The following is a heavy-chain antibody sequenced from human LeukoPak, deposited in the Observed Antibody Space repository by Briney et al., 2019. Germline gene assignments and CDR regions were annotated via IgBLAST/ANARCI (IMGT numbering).Heavy chain of an antibody. J-gene: IGHJ4*02. CDR3: ARVYDFWSGYPLPYFDY. D-gene: IGHD3-3*01. V-gene: IGHV3-7*01. CDR2: IKQDGSEK. Sequence: GGSLRLSCAASGFTFSSYWMSCVRQAPGKGLEWVANIKQDGSEKYYVDSVKGQFTISRDNAKNSLYMQMNSLRAEDTAVYYCARVYDFWSGYPLPYFDYWGQGTLVTVSS. CDR1: GFTFSSYW.